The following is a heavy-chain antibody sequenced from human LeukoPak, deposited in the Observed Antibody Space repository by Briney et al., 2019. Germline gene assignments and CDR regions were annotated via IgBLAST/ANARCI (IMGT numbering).Heavy chain of an antibody. CDR2: IHTSGST. V-gene: IGHV4-61*02. CDR1: GGSVTSGHYY. J-gene: IGHJ4*02. Sequence: TSQTLSLSCTVSGGSVTSGHYYWSWVRQPAGKGLEWIGRIHTSGSTDYNPSLESRVTISVVTSKNQFSLNLNSVTATDTAVYYCARDVDDREAFDYWGQGILVTVS. CDR3: ARDVDDREAFDY. D-gene: IGHD3-3*01.